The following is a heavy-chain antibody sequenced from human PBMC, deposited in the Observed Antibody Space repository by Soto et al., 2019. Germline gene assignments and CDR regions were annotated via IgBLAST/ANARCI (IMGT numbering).Heavy chain of an antibody. J-gene: IGHJ6*02. CDR1: GFTFSSYG. CDR2: ISYDGSNK. Sequence: HPGGSLRLSCAASGFTFSSYGMHWVRQAPGKGLEWVAVISYDGSNKYYADSVKGRFTISRDNSKNTLYLQMNSLRAEDTAVYYCAKEDDSSSSFNFLHLSPKKNYYYYYGMDVWGQGTTVTVSS. V-gene: IGHV3-30*18. D-gene: IGHD6-6*01. CDR3: AKEDDSSSSFNFLHLSPKKNYYYYYGMDV.